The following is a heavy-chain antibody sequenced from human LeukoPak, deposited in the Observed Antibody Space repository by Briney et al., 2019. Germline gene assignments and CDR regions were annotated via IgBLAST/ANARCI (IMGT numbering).Heavy chain of an antibody. J-gene: IGHJ4*02. D-gene: IGHD3-10*01. Sequence: GESLKISCKDSGNSFTNYWISWVRQMPGKGLEWMGRIDPSDSYTNYSPSFQGHVTISLDKSISTAYLQWSSLKASDTAMYYCARRYDSGSTIDQWGQGTLVTVSP. CDR1: GNSFTNYW. CDR2: IDPSDSYT. CDR3: ARRYDSGSTIDQ. V-gene: IGHV5-10-1*01.